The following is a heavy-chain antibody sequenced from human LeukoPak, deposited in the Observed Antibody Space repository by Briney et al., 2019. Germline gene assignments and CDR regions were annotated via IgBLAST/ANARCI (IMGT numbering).Heavy chain of an antibody. V-gene: IGHV1-18*01. J-gene: IGHJ3*02. CDR3: AREVAKDAFDI. CDR2: ISAYNGNT. CDR1: GYTFTSYG. D-gene: IGHD5-12*01. Sequence: GASVKVSCKASGYTFTSYGISWVRQAPGQGVEGMGWISAYNGNTNYAQKLQGRVTMTTDTPTSTAYMELRSLRSDDAAVYYCAREVAKDAFDIWGQGTMVTVSS.